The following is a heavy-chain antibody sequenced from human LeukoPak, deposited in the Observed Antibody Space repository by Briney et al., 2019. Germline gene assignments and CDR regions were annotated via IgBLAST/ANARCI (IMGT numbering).Heavy chain of an antibody. Sequence: GGSLRLSCAASGFTFSSYWMNWVRQAPGKGLEWVANINQDGSEKNYVDSVKGRFTISRDNADNSLFLQMDSLRPEDTALYYCTKEETKYTFGNAFDYWGQGTLVTVSS. J-gene: IGHJ4*02. D-gene: IGHD4-23*01. V-gene: IGHV3-7*03. CDR1: GFTFSSYW. CDR2: INQDGSEK. CDR3: TKEETKYTFGNAFDY.